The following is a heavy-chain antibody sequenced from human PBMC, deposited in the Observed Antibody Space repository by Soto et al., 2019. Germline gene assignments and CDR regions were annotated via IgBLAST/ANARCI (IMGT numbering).Heavy chain of an antibody. CDR2: IYYSGST. Sequence: PSETLSLTCTVSGGSISSYYWSWIRQPPGKGLEWIGYIYYSGSTNYNPSLKSRVTISVDTSKNQFSLKLSSVTAADTAVYYCARVQHYDFWSGFPDYWGQGTLVTVSS. CDR1: GGSISSYY. J-gene: IGHJ4*02. CDR3: ARVQHYDFWSGFPDY. D-gene: IGHD3-3*01. V-gene: IGHV4-59*01.